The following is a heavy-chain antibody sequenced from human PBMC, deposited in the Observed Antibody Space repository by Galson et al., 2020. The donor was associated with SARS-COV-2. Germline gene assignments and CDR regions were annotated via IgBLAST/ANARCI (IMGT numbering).Heavy chain of an antibody. CDR2: ISSSGSTI. CDR3: AREMRSQKTYEDIVTGYGYYYDCGMDV. CDR1: GFTFSSYE. Sequence: GGSLRLSCAASGFTFSSYEMNWVRQAPGKGLEWVSYISSSGSTIYYSDSVKGRFTISRDNAKNSLYLQMNSLRAEDTAVYYCAREMRSQKTYEDIVTGYGYYYDCGMDVWGQGSTVSVS. D-gene: IGHD3-9*01. V-gene: IGHV3-48*03. J-gene: IGHJ6*02.